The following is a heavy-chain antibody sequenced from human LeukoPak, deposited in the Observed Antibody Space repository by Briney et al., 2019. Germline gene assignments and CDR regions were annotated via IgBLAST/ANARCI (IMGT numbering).Heavy chain of an antibody. D-gene: IGHD5-12*01. CDR3: AGKDHRGYDY. CDR2: IYTSGST. V-gene: IGHV4-4*07. Sequence: PSETLSLTCLVSGGSHSSYYWSWLRQPAGKGLEWIGRIYTSGSTNYDPSLKRLVTISVDTSKNQFSLKLSSVTAADTVVYYCAGKDHRGYDYWGQGTLVTVSS. CDR1: GGSHSSYY. J-gene: IGHJ4*02.